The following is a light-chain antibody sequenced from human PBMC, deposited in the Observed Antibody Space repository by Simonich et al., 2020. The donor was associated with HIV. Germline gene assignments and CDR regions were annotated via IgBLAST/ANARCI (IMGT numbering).Light chain of an antibody. V-gene: IGKV4-1*01. CDR1: QSVLYSSHNKNY. J-gene: IGKJ4*01. Sequence: DIVMTQSPDSLAVSLGERATINCKSSQSVLYSSHNKNYLAWYQQKPGQPPKLLIYWASTRESGVPDRFSGSGSGTDFTLIISSLQAEDVAVYYCQQYYSTPLTFGGGTKVEIK. CDR2: WAS. CDR3: QQYYSTPLT.